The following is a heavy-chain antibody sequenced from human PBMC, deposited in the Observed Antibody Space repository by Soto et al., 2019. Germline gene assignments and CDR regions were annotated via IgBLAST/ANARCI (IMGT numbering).Heavy chain of an antibody. CDR2: IGGSGGRT. Sequence: EVQLLESGGGLVQPGGSLRLSCAASGFTFSTCAMSWVRQAPGKGLEWVSSIGGSGGRTYQADSVKGRFTISRDDSKNTLYLQMNSLRAEDTAVYYYAKDPSYYGGNLRGSYFDYWGQGTLVTVSS. J-gene: IGHJ4*02. D-gene: IGHD4-17*01. CDR1: GFTFSTCA. V-gene: IGHV3-23*01. CDR3: AKDPSYYGGNLRGSYFDY.